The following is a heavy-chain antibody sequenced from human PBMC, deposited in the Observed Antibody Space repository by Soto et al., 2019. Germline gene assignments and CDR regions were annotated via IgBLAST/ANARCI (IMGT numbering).Heavy chain of an antibody. CDR3: TTWLTAPCDY. V-gene: IGHV3-23*01. D-gene: IGHD2-21*02. Sequence: EVHLLESGGGLVRPGGSLKLSCAASGITFSSYTLNWVRRAPGNGLQWVATSSDRRTGNTRYSDSLRGRFTLSRDDSRNILFLQMDSRRADDTALYNCTTWLTAPCDYWGRGTQVTVPS. CDR2: SSDRRTGNT. J-gene: IGHJ4*02. CDR1: GITFSSYT.